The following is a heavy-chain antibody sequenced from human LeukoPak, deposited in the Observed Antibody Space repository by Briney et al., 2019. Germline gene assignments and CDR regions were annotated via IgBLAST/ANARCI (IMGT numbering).Heavy chain of an antibody. CDR1: GFIFGNYV. D-gene: IGHD2-2*02. J-gene: IGHJ4*02. CDR2: ISYDGSNK. Sequence: GGSLRLPCAASGFIFGNYVMHWVRQPPGKGLEWVAVISYDGSNKYYADSVKGRFTISRDNSKNTLYLQMNSLRAEDTAVYYCARGWDRDCTSTSCYIAYNWGQGTLVSVSS. CDR3: ARGWDRDCTSTSCYIAYN. V-gene: IGHV3-30-3*01.